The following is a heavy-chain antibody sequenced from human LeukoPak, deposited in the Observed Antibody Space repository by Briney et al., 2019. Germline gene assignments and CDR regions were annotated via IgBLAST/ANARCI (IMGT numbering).Heavy chain of an antibody. D-gene: IGHD6-13*01. CDR1: GFTFSSYS. CDR3: ARGDSSSWYRTFDI. CDR2: ISSSSSTI. J-gene: IGHJ3*02. Sequence: GGSLRLSCAASGFTFSSYSMNWVRQAPGKGLEWVSYISSSSSTIYYADSVKGRFTISRDNAKNSLYLQMNSLRAEDTAVYYCARGDSSSWYRTFDIWGQGTMVTVSS. V-gene: IGHV3-48*04.